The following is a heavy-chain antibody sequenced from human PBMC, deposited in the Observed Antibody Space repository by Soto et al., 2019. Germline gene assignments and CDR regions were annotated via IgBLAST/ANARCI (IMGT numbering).Heavy chain of an antibody. CDR3: ARDGYCSGGSGYSVPVFDY. CDR1: GFTFSSYG. Sequence: QVQLVESGGGVVQPGRSLRLSCAASGFTFSSYGMHWVRQAPGKGLEWVAVIWYDGSNKYYADSVKGRFPISRDNSKXXLXXQRHSLGAEDTAVYYCARDGYCSGGSGYSVPVFDYWGQGTLVTVSS. J-gene: IGHJ4*02. CDR2: IWYDGSNK. D-gene: IGHD2-15*01. V-gene: IGHV3-33*01.